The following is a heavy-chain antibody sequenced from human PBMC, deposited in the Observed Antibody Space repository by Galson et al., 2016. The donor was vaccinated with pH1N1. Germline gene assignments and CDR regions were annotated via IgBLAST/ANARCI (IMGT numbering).Heavy chain of an antibody. CDR2: VYPGDSDT. Sequence: QSGAEVKKPGESLKISCKGPGYIFSTFWIGWVRQMPGKGLEWTGIVYPGDSDTRYNPSFKGQVTISVDKSISTAYLQWSSLKASDSAIYFCARRQSSSDDYFFYNMDVWGQGTTVTVSS. J-gene: IGHJ6*02. V-gene: IGHV5-51*01. CDR1: GYIFSTFW. D-gene: IGHD6-6*01. CDR3: ARRQSSSDDYFFYNMDV.